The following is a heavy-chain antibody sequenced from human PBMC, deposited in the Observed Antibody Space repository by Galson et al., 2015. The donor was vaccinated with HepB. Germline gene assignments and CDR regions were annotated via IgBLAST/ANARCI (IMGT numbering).Heavy chain of an antibody. CDR1: GFTFSSYA. CDR3: AREVQETYFDGTTYYLRPSSFDS. V-gene: IGHV3-30-3*01. CDR2: ISYDGSYK. J-gene: IGHJ4*02. D-gene: IGHD3-22*01. Sequence: SLRLSCAASGFTFSSYAMHWVRQAPGKGLEWVAVISYDGSYKYYADSVKGRFTISRDISKNTLYLQMNSLRSEDTAVYYCAREVQETYFDGTTYYLRPSSFDSWGQGTLVTVSS.